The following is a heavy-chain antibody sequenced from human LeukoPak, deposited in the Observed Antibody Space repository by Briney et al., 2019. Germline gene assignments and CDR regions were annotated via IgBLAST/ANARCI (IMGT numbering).Heavy chain of an antibody. J-gene: IGHJ4*02. CDR1: GGSISSYY. CDR3: ARDSYGSGYSFDY. V-gene: IGHV4-59*01. CDR2: IYYGGST. D-gene: IGHD3-10*01. Sequence: SETLSLTCTVSGGSISSYYWSWIRQPPGKGLEWIGYIYYGGSTNYNPSLKSRVTISVDTSKNQFSLKLSSVTAADTAVYYCARDSYGSGYSFDYWGQGTLVTVSS.